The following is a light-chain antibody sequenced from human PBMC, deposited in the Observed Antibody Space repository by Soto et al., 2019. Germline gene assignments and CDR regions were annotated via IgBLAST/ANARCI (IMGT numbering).Light chain of an antibody. V-gene: IGKV3D-15*01. CDR3: QQYNKWPRT. J-gene: IGKJ1*01. CDR2: DAS. CDR1: QSVSSTD. Sequence: ENLLTESPGTLSFAPGERATLSCVSCQSVSSTDLAWYQQKPGQAPRLLIYDASNRATGIPARFSGSGSGTEFTLTISSLQSEDFAVYYCQQYNKWPRTFGQGTKVDI.